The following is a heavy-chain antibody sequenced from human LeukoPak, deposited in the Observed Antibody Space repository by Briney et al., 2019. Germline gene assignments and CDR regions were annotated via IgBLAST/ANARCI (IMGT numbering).Heavy chain of an antibody. CDR1: GFSFSSYW. V-gene: IGHV3-7*01. J-gene: IGHJ4*02. Sequence: GGSLRLSCAASGFSFSSYWMTWVRQAPGKGLEWVANIKQDGTEKYSVDPVKGRFTISRDNAKNSLYLQMNSVRAEDTAVYYCVRDFRFLDDYWGQGTLVSVSS. CDR2: IKQDGTEK. CDR3: VRDFRFLDDY. D-gene: IGHD3-3*01.